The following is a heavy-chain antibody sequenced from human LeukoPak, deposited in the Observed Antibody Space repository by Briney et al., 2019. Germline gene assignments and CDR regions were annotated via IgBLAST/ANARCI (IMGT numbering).Heavy chain of an antibody. V-gene: IGHV3-48*03. Sequence: EGSLRLSCAASGFTFSSYEMNWVRQAPGKGLEWVSYISSSGNTIYYADSVKGRFTISRDNAKNSLYLQMSSLRAEDTAVYYCARRSSRSFDYWGQGTLVTVSS. CDR2: ISSSGNTI. D-gene: IGHD2/OR15-2a*01. J-gene: IGHJ4*02. CDR1: GFTFSSYE. CDR3: ARRSSRSFDY.